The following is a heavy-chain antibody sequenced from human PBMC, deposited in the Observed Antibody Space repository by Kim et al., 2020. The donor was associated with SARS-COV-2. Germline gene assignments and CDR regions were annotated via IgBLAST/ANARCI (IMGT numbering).Heavy chain of an antibody. CDR2: ISSSSSYI. J-gene: IGHJ4*02. Sequence: GGSLRLSCAASGFTFSSYSMNWVRQAPGKGLEWVSSISSSSSYIYYADSVKGRFTISRDNAKNSLYLQMNSLRAEDTAVYYCARGSKLSPVITGYFDYWGQGTLVTVSS. V-gene: IGHV3-21*01. D-gene: IGHD3-22*01. CDR1: GFTFSSYS. CDR3: ARGSKLSPVITGYFDY.